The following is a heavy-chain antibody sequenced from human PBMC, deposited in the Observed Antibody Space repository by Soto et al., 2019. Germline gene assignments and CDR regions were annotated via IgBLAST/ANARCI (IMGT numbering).Heavy chain of an antibody. CDR3: ARETSFYDYVWGSYRWFDP. CDR2: IYHSGST. D-gene: IGHD3-16*02. V-gene: IGHV4-30-2*01. Sequence: SETLSLTCAVSGGSISSGVYSWSWIRHPPGKGLEWIGYIYHSGSTYYNPSLKSRVTISVDRSKNQFSLKLSSVTAADTAVYYCARETSFYDYVWGSYRWFDPWGQGTLVTVSS. CDR1: GGSISSGVYS. J-gene: IGHJ5*02.